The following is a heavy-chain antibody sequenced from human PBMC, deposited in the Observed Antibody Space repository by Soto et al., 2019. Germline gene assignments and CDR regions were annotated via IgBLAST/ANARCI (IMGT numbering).Heavy chain of an antibody. Sequence: ASVKVSCKASGYTFINYYMHWVRQAPGQGLKWMGIINPNNGTTVYAQKLQGKVTMTTDTSTNTVYMEVSSLGSEDTAVYYCARVGYCNSRTCYNWLDPWGQGTLVTVSS. CDR3: ARVGYCNSRTCYNWLDP. CDR1: GYTFINYY. V-gene: IGHV1-46*01. D-gene: IGHD2-2*01. CDR2: INPNNGTT. J-gene: IGHJ5*02.